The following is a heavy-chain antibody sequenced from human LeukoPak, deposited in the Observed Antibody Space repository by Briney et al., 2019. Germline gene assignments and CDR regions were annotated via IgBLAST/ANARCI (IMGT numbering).Heavy chain of an antibody. CDR1: GGSISSSSYY. Sequence: SETLSLTCTVSGGSISSSSYYWGWIRQPPGKGLEWIGTIYYSGTTYHNPALKSRVTISVDTSKNHFSLKLNSVTAADTAVYYCARSASIVRDGYTFCRFDYWGQGTVVTVSS. V-gene: IGHV4-39*02. J-gene: IGHJ4*02. CDR3: ARSASIVRDGYTFCRFDY. CDR2: IYYSGTT. D-gene: IGHD5-24*01.